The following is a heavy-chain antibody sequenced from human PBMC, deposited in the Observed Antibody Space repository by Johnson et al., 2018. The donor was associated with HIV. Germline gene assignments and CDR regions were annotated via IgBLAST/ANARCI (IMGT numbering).Heavy chain of an antibody. CDR1: GFTFSSYG. J-gene: IGHJ3*02. CDR2: IRYDGSNK. D-gene: IGHD5-24*01. V-gene: IGHV3-30*02. CDR3: ARDQGGSSMRWLQSTGFAFDI. Sequence: QVQLVESGGGVVQPGGSLRLSCAASGFTFSSYGMHWVRQAPGKGLEWVAFIRYDGSNKYYADSVKGRFTISRDNSKNTLYLQMKSLRAEDTAVYYCARDQGGSSMRWLQSTGFAFDIWGQGTMLTVSS.